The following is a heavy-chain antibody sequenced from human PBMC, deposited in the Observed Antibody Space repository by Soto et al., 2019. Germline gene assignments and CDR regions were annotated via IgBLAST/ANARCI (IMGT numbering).Heavy chain of an antibody. CDR2: INAGNGNT. V-gene: IGHV1-3*01. D-gene: IGHD6-13*01. CDR3: ASDLPRYSSSWYGGGSTDEY. CDR1: GYTFTSYA. J-gene: IGHJ4*02. Sequence: QVQLVQSGAEVKKPGASVKVSCKASGYTFTSYAMHWVHQAPGQRLEWMGWINAGNGNTKYSQKFQGRVTITRDTSASTAYMELSSLRSEDTAVYYCASDLPRYSSSWYGGGSTDEYWGQGTLVTVSS.